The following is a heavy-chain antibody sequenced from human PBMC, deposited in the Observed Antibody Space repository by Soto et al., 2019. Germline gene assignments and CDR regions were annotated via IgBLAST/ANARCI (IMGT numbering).Heavy chain of an antibody. V-gene: IGHV3-15*07. Sequence: GGSLRLSCAASGFTFSNAWMNWVRQAPGKGLEWVGRIKSKTDGGTTDYAAPVKGRFTISKDDSKNTLYLQMNSLKTEDTAVYYCSSSWYYYYYGMDVWGQGTTVTVSS. D-gene: IGHD6-13*01. CDR2: IKSKTDGGTT. CDR3: SSSWYYYYYGMDV. CDR1: GFTFSNAW. J-gene: IGHJ6*02.